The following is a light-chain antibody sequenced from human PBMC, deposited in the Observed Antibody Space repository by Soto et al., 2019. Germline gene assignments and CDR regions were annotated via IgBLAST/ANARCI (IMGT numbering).Light chain of an antibody. CDR2: GSF. CDR3: QQFNQWPLT. Sequence: EIVMTQSPATLSVSPGERVTLSCRASQSVYSNLAWYQQKPGQAPRLLIHGSFTRATRIPARFSGSGSGTEFTLTISSLQSEYLAVYYCQQFNQWPLTFGGGTKVEIK. CDR1: QSVYSN. V-gene: IGKV3-15*01. J-gene: IGKJ4*01.